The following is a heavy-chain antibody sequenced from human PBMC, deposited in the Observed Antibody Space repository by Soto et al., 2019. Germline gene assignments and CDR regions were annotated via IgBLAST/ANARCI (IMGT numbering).Heavy chain of an antibody. CDR3: AREKKHQSLGGRFGMDV. D-gene: IGHD2-2*01. V-gene: IGHV3-21*01. J-gene: IGHJ6*02. Sequence: GGSLRLSCAVSGFIFSDFSMNWVRQAPGKGLEWVASIGSSGGYIFYADSVKGRFTISRDNAKKSLDLQINSLRAEDTAVYYCAREKKHQSLGGRFGMDVWGQGTTVTVSS. CDR1: GFIFSDFS. CDR2: IGSSGGYI.